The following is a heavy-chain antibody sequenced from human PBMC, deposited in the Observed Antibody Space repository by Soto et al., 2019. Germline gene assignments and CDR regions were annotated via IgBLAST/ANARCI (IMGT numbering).Heavy chain of an antibody. CDR1: AFTFSDYY. V-gene: IGHV3-74*01. CDR3: VRDFMTMAGIQ. Sequence: EVQLVESGGDLVQPGGSLRLSCAASAFTFSDYYMHWVHHGPGKGPVWVSAISGDGGRTYYAGSVRGRFTISRDNAKSTVYLQMNSLRADDTAVYYCVRDFMTMAGIQWGQGTLVTVSS. CDR2: ISGDGGRT. D-gene: IGHD6-19*01. J-gene: IGHJ4*02.